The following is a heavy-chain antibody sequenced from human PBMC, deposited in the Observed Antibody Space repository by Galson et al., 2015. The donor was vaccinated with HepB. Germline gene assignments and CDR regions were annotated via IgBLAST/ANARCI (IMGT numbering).Heavy chain of an antibody. CDR2: IWYDGTNK. CDR3: ARGWGSRWSTFDY. V-gene: IGHV3-33*01. Sequence: SLRLSCAASGFTFSGYGMHWVRQAPGKGLEWVAVIWYDGTNKYYADSVKGRFTISRDNSKNTMYLQMNSLRDEDTAVYFCARGWGSRWSTFDYWGQGTLVTVSS. J-gene: IGHJ4*02. D-gene: IGHD6-13*01. CDR1: GFTFSGYG.